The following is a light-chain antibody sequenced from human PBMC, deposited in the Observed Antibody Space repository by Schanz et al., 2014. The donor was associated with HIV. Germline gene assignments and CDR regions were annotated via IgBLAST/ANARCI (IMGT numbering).Light chain of an antibody. CDR2: GAS. J-gene: IGKJ4*01. Sequence: ETVLTQSPGRLSLSPGERATLTCRASQSVSTTSLAWYLHKPGQSPRLLIFGASNRATGIPDRFSGGGSGTDFTLTISRVEPEDFAVYYCQQYGSSPRLTFGGGTTVEIK. CDR1: QSVSTTS. V-gene: IGKV3-20*01. CDR3: QQYGSSPRLT.